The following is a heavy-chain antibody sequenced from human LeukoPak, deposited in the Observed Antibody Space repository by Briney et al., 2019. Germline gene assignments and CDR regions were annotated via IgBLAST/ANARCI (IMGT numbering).Heavy chain of an antibody. CDR3: ARDGYGGPFSWFDP. D-gene: IGHD4-23*01. Sequence: SETLSLTCTVSGGSISSYYWSWIRQPPGKGLEWIGYIYYSGSTNYNPSLKSRVTISVDTSKNQFSLKLSSVTAADTAVYYCARDGYGGPFSWFDPWGQGTLVTVSS. CDR2: IYYSGST. V-gene: IGHV4-59*12. CDR1: GGSISSYY. J-gene: IGHJ5*02.